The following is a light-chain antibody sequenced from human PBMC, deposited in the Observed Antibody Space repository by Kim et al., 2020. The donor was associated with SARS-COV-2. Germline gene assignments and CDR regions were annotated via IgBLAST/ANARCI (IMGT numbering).Light chain of an antibody. CDR3: GTCDSDTRV. J-gene: IGLJ3*02. V-gene: IGLV4-60*03. CDR1: SGHSSDI. Sequence: SSVKPACTLRSGHSSDIIAWHRQQPGKAPRYLMKLYGSGSCNEGSGVPDRFSGSGSGADRYLTISDLRSEDDADYYCGTCDSDTRVFGGGTQLTVL. CDR2: LYGSGSC.